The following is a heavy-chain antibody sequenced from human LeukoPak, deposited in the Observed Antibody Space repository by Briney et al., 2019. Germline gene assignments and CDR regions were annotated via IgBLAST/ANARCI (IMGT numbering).Heavy chain of an antibody. CDR1: GYTFTSYD. Sequence: ASVKVSCKASGYTFTSYDINWVRQATGQGLEWMGWMNPNSGNTGYAQKFQGRVTMTRNTSISTAYMELSSLRSEDTAAYYCARGHREYYGSGSTNWFDPWGQGTLVTVSS. CDR2: MNPNSGNT. J-gene: IGHJ5*02. D-gene: IGHD3-10*01. V-gene: IGHV1-8*01. CDR3: ARGHREYYGSGSTNWFDP.